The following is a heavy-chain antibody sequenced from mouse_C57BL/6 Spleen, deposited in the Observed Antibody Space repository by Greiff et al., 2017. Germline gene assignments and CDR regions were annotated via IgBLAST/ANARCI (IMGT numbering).Heavy chain of an antibody. V-gene: IGHV1-15*01. CDR2: IDPETGGT. Sequence: QVQLQQSGAELVRPGASVTLSCKASGYTFTDYEMHWVKQTPVHGLEWIGAIDPETGGTAYNQKFKGKAILTADKSSSTAYMELRSLTSEDSAVYYCTRETAQSLIADWGQGTLVTVSA. J-gene: IGHJ3*01. CDR1: GYTFTDYE. CDR3: TRETAQSLIAD. D-gene: IGHD3-2*02.